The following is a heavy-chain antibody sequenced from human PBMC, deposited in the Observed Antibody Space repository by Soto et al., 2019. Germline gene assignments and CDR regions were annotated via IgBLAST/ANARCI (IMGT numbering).Heavy chain of an antibody. D-gene: IGHD2-2*01. J-gene: IGHJ5*02. CDR2: IYYSGST. Sequence: SETLSLTCTVSGGSISSYYWSWILQPPWKGLEWIGYIYYSGSTNYNPSLKSRVTISVDTSKNQFSLKLSSVTAADTAVYYCARTRTPIVVVPAAMRRFWFDPWGQGTLVTVSS. CDR1: GGSISSYY. CDR3: ARTRTPIVVVPAAMRRFWFDP. V-gene: IGHV4-59*01.